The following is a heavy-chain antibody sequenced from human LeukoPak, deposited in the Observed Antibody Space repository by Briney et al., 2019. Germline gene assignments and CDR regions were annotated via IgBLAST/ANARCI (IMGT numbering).Heavy chain of an antibody. Sequence: ASVKVSCKASGYTFTNYGISWVRQAPGQGLEWMGWISAYNGNTNYAQKLQGRVTMTTDTSTSTAYMELRSLRSDDTAVCYCARDEGSGWNDAFDIWGQGTMVTVSS. J-gene: IGHJ3*02. CDR2: ISAYNGNT. V-gene: IGHV1-18*01. CDR3: ARDEGSGWNDAFDI. CDR1: GYTFTNYG. D-gene: IGHD6-19*01.